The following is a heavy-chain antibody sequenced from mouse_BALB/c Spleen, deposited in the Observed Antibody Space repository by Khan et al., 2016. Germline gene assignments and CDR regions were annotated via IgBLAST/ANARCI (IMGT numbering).Heavy chain of an antibody. D-gene: IGHD1-1*01. CDR2: INPDSSTI. CDR3: ARAGYYGYLVN. CDR1: GFEFSRYW. V-gene: IGHV4-1*02. J-gene: IGHJ3*01. Sequence: EVQLLESGGGLVQPGGSLKLSCAASGFEFSRYWMSWVRQAPGKGLEWIGEINPDSSTINYTPSLKDKFIISRDNAKNTLYLQMSKVRSEDTVLYYCARAGYYGYLVNWGQGTLVTVSA.